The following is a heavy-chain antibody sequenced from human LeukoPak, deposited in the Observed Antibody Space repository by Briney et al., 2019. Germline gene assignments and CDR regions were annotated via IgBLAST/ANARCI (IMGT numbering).Heavy chain of an antibody. V-gene: IGHV3-9*01. Sequence: SGRFLRLSCGVSEFTFDDYVIHWVRQGPGKGLEWVAAMSWTSGSIAYADSVKGRFNIFRDNAQSSLYLQMNSLRAEDTAFYYCARSSGSYDGYYGVEVWGQGTTVIVSS. J-gene: IGHJ6*02. D-gene: IGHD6-19*01. CDR1: EFTFDDYV. CDR3: ARSSGSYDGYYGVEV. CDR2: MSWTSGSI.